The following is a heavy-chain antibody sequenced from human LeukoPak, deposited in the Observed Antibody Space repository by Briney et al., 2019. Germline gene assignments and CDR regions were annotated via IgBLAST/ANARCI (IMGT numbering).Heavy chain of an antibody. CDR2: ITSGGST. J-gene: IGHJ6*02. V-gene: IGHV3-23*01. Sequence: PGGSLRLSCAASGFTFSTYAMSWVCQAPGKGLEWVSAITSGGSTYYADSVKGRFTISRDNSKNTLYLQMNSLRAEDTAVYYCAKDRGRISYYYGMDVWGQGTTVTVSS. CDR1: GFTFSTYA. D-gene: IGHD1-14*01. CDR3: AKDRGRISYYYGMDV.